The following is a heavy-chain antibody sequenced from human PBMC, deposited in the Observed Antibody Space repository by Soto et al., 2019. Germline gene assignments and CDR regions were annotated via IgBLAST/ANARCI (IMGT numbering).Heavy chain of an antibody. CDR2: ISSSGGST. D-gene: IGHD6-13*01. CDR3: AKEGSWYGYYYYGMDV. J-gene: IGHJ6*02. Sequence: GGSLRLSCAASGFTFSSYAMSWVRQAPGKGLEWVSGISSSGGSTYYADSVKGRFTISRDNSKNTLYLQMNSLRAEDTAVYYCAKEGSWYGYYYYGMDVWGQGTTVTVSS. CDR1: GFTFSSYA. V-gene: IGHV3-23*01.